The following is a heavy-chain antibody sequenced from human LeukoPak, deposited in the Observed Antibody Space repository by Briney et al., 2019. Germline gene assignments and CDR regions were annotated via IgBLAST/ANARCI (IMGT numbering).Heavy chain of an antibody. J-gene: IGHJ3*01. V-gene: IGHV3-23*01. D-gene: IGHD6-19*01. Sequence: GGSLRLSCAASGFTFSNYAMSWVRQAPGKGLEWVSGISGSAGSTYYADSVKGRFSISRDNSKNSVYLQMNRLRAEDTAVYYCAKDLAFRRGWFLGAFDVWGQGTMVTVSS. CDR2: ISGSAGST. CDR3: AKDLAFRRGWFLGAFDV. CDR1: GFTFSNYA.